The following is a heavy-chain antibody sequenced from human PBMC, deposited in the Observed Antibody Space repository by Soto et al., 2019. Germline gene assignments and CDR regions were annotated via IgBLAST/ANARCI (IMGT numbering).Heavy chain of an antibody. J-gene: IGHJ6*02. CDR1: GGTFSSYA. CDR3: ARDEDYDGNSKEQTYYYYGMDV. Sequence: QVQLVQSGAEVKKPGSSVKVSCKASGGTFSSYAISWVRQAPGQGLEWMGGIIPIFGTANYAQKFQGRVTITADESTSTAYMELRSLRSEDTAVYYCARDEDYDGNSKEQTYYYYGMDVWGQGTTVTVSS. CDR2: IIPIFGTA. D-gene: IGHD4-17*01. V-gene: IGHV1-69*01.